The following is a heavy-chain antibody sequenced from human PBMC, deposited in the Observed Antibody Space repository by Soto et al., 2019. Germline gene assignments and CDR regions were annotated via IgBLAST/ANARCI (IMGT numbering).Heavy chain of an antibody. J-gene: IGHJ4*02. CDR1: GFTFSSYG. V-gene: IGHV3-30*18. Sequence: LRLSCAASGFTFSSYGMHWVRQAPGKGLERVAVISYDGSNKYYADSVKGRFTISRDNSKNTLYLQMNSLRAEDTAVYYCANDYVWGSDRYTFDYRGQRTLVPVS. CDR3: ANDYVWGSDRYTFDY. CDR2: ISYDGSNK. D-gene: IGHD3-16*02.